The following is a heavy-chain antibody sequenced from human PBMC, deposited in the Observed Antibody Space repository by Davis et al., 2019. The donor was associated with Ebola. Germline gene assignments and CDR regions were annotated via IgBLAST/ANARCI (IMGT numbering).Heavy chain of an antibody. D-gene: IGHD6-19*01. CDR2: INAGNGNT. J-gene: IGHJ6*02. CDR3: ARDKERVAGEYYYGMDV. Sequence: ASVKVSCKASGYTFTSYAMHWVRQAPGQRLEWMGWINAGNGNTKYSQKFQGRVTITRDTSASTAYMELSSLRSEDTAVYYCARDKERVAGEYYYGMDVWGQGTTVTVSS. V-gene: IGHV1-3*01. CDR1: GYTFTSYA.